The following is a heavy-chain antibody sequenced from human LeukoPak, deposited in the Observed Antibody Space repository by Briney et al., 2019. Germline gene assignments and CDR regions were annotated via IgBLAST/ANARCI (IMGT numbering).Heavy chain of an antibody. CDR1: GYTFTSKY. D-gene: IGHD3-16*01. V-gene: IGHV1-46*01. CDR3: ARAGGIIESFDL. CDR2: INPGGGST. Sequence: ASVKVSCKASGYTFTSKYIHWVRQAPGQGLDWMGMINPGGGSTTFAQKFRGRVTMTRDTSTSTVYMELSGLRSEDTALYYCARAGGIIESFDLWGRGTLVTVSS. J-gene: IGHJ2*01.